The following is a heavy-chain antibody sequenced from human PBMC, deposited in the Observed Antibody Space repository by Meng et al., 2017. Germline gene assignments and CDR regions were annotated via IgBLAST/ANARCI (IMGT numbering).Heavy chain of an antibody. CDR3: ARGSYSFDS. J-gene: IGHJ4*02. CDR2: AYYRSKWYH. V-gene: IGHV6-1*01. D-gene: IGHD1-26*01. Sequence: QIQLQQSGPGLVKPSPTLSPICAISGDSVSSNSAAWNWIRQSPSRGLEWLGRAYYRSKWYHDYAESVESRISIDPDTSKNQFSLQLRSVTPEDSAVYYCARGSYSFDSWGQRTLVTVSS. CDR1: GDSVSSNSAA.